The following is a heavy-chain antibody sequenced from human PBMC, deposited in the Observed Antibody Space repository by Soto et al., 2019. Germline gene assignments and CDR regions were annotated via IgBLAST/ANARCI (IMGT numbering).Heavy chain of an antibody. V-gene: IGHV4-30-2*01. CDR3: ARGVTTVTTFAY. CDR2: IYHSGST. D-gene: IGHD4-17*01. CDR1: AGSISSGGYS. Sequence: PSETLSLTGAVSAGSISSGGYSCNWIRQPPGKGLEWIGYIYHSGSTYYNPSLKSRVTISVDRSKNQFSLKLSSVTAADTAVYYCARGVTTVTTFAYWGQGTLVTVSS. J-gene: IGHJ4*02.